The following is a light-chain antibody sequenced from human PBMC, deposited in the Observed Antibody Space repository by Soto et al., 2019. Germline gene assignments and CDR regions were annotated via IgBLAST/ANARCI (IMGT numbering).Light chain of an antibody. CDR1: QSISSW. Sequence: DIQMTQSPSTLSASVGDRVTFTCRASQSISSWLAWYQQKPGKAPKLLIFKASSLESGVPSRFSGRGSGTEVTLTISSLQPDDFSTYYCKPYNSYMYTFGQGTKLEIK. J-gene: IGKJ2*01. CDR2: KAS. CDR3: KPYNSYMYT. V-gene: IGKV1-5*03.